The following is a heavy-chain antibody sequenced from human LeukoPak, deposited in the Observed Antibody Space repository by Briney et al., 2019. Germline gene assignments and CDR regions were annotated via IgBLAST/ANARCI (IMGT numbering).Heavy chain of an antibody. D-gene: IGHD3-3*01. CDR2: ISDSGGST. V-gene: IGHV3-23*01. J-gene: IGHJ4*02. CDR3: ASNYDFWSGYYSPTPNFDY. CDR1: GFTFSSYA. Sequence: GGSLRLSCAASGFTFSSYAMTWVRQAPGKGLEWVSSISDSGGSTYYADSVKGRFTISRDNSKNTLYLQMNSLRAEDTAVYYCASNYDFWSGYYSPTPNFDYWGQGTLVTVSS.